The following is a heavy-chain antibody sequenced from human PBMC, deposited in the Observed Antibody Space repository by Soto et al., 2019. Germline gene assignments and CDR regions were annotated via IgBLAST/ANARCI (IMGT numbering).Heavy chain of an antibody. CDR1: GFTFSSDW. CDR3: AREGVGADIDAFDI. Sequence: EVQLVESGGGVVQPGGSLRLSCAASGFTFSSDWMHWVRQAPGKGLVWVSRISSDGSSTSYADSVKGRFTISRDNAKNTLYLQMNSLRAEDTAVYYCAREGVGADIDAFDIWGQGKMVTVSS. J-gene: IGHJ3*02. D-gene: IGHD1-26*01. CDR2: ISSDGSST. V-gene: IGHV3-74*01.